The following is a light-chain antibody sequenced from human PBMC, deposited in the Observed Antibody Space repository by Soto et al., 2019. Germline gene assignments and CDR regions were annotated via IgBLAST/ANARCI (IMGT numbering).Light chain of an antibody. V-gene: IGKV3-15*01. CDR2: DAS. CDR3: QQSNNWPKT. CDR1: QSVGSN. J-gene: IGKJ1*01. Sequence: EIVMTQSPDTLSVSPRETATLSCRASQSVGSNLAWYQQKPGQAPRLLISDASTRAAGLPARFSGSGSGTEFTLTISSLQSEDFAVYYCQQSNNWPKTFGQGTKVEIK.